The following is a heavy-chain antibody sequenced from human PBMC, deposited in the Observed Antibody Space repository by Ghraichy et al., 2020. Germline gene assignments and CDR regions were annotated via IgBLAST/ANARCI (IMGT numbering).Heavy chain of an antibody. D-gene: IGHD3-3*01. V-gene: IGHV3-7*01. CDR2: IKQDGSEK. CDR3: ARGFVEWNYYYDYGMDV. J-gene: IGHJ6*02. CDR1: GFTFSSYW. Sequence: GGSLRLSCAASGFTFSSYWMRWVRQAPGKGLEWVANIKQDGSEKYYVDSVKGRFTISRDNAKNSLYLQMNSLRAEDTAVYYCARGFVEWNYYYDYGMDVWGQGTTVTVSS.